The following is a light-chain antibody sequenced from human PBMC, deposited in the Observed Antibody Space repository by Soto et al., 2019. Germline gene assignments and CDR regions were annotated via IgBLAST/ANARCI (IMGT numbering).Light chain of an antibody. V-gene: IGKV3-20*01. CDR2: GAS. CDR3: LQYGSSPYT. Sequence: EIVLTQSPGTLSLSPGERATLSCRASQSVSSSYLAWYQQKPGQARRPLIYGASSRSTGIQDSFSCSGSGTDFTLTISRLEHEDFAVYYCLQYGSSPYTFGQGTKLESK. J-gene: IGKJ2*01. CDR1: QSVSSSY.